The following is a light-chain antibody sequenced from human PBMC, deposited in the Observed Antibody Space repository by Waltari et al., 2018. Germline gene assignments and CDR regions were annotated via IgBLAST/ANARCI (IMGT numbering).Light chain of an antibody. CDR1: HSIYNN. V-gene: IGKV3-15*01. Sequence: EVVMTQSPATLSVSPGERATLSCRASHSIYNNLAWYQHKHGQAPRLLSYGASTRATGIPARIRGSVSRTEFTLTISSLQSEDSAVYYCQQYKRWPPITFGQGTRLEVK. CDR2: GAS. CDR3: QQYKRWPPIT. J-gene: IGKJ5*01.